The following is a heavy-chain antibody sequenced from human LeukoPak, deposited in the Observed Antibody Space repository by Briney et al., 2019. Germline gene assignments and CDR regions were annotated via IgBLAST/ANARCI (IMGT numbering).Heavy chain of an antibody. J-gene: IGHJ4*02. D-gene: IGHD3-9*01. CDR3: AREGDILTGYYPFDY. V-gene: IGHV3-30*04. Sequence: GGSLRLSCAASGFTFSSYAMHWVRQAPGKGLEWVAIISYDGGNKYYADSVKGRFTISRDNPKNTLFLQMNSLRAEDTAVYFCAREGDILTGYYPFDYWGQGTLVTVSS. CDR2: ISYDGGNK. CDR1: GFTFSSYA.